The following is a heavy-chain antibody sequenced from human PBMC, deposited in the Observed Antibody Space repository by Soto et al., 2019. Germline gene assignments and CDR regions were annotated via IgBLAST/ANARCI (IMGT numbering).Heavy chain of an antibody. D-gene: IGHD3-16*01. Sequence: GGSLILSCAASGFTVSSNYMSWVRQAPGKGLEWVSVIYSGGSTYYADSVKGRFTISRDNSKNTLYLQMNSLRAEDTAVYYCARAYEGDYFDYWGQGTLVTVSS. V-gene: IGHV3-53*05. CDR2: IYSGGST. CDR3: ARAYEGDYFDY. CDR1: GFTVSSNY. J-gene: IGHJ4*02.